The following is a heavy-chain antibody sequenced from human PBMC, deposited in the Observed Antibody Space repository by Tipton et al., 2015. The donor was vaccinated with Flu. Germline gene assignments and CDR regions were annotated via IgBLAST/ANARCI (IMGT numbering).Heavy chain of an antibody. CDR2: IYTSGST. J-gene: IGHJ4*02. D-gene: IGHD5-18*01. CDR3: ARSTRGYSYGYDY. V-gene: IGHV4-4*07. CDR1: GGPISSYY. Sequence: LRLSCTVSGGPISSYYWSWIRQPAGKGLEWIGRIYTSGSTNYNPSLKSRVTMSVDTSKNQFSLKLSSVTAADTAVYYCARSTRGYSYGYDYWGQGTLVTVSS.